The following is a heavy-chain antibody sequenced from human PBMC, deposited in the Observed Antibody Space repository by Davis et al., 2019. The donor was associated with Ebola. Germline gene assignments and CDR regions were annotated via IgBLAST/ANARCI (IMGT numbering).Heavy chain of an antibody. J-gene: IGHJ4*02. CDR1: GFTFSSYA. CDR3: AKDGAQGRQWLGTMRLGIYYFDY. CDR2: ISGSGGST. Sequence: GESLKISCAASGFTFSSYAMSWVRQAPGKGLEWVSAISGSGGSTYYADSVKGRFTISRDNSKNTLYLQMNSLRAEDTAVYYCAKDGAQGRQWLGTMRLGIYYFDYWGQGTLVTASS. V-gene: IGHV3-23*01. D-gene: IGHD6-19*01.